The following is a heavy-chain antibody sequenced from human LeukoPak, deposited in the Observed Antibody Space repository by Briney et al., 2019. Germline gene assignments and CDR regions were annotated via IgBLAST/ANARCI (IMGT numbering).Heavy chain of an antibody. CDR2: ISWNSGSI. V-gene: IGHV3-9*01. J-gene: IGHJ4*02. D-gene: IGHD3-22*01. CDR3: AKDNDSSGYYLDY. Sequence: GGSLRLSCVASGFTFSSYWMHWVRQAPGKGLEWVSGISWNSGSIGYADSVKGRFTISRDNAKNSLYLQMNSLRAEDTALYYCAKDNDSSGYYLDYWGQGTLVTVSS. CDR1: GFTFSSYW.